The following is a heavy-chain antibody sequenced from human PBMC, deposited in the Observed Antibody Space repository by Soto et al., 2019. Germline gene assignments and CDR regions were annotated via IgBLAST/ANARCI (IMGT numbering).Heavy chain of an antibody. D-gene: IGHD3-16*01. J-gene: IGHJ4*02. CDR3: AGDSASVNQVPLRD. V-gene: IGHV1-69*06. CDR2: IIPIYDSP. Sequence: VQLVQSGAEVRKPGSSVRVSCKASGGTFSTYSVTWVRQAPGQGLEWMGGIIPIYDSPYYAQKFQGRVSLTAETSTHTSYMVVIWLCSESTAVFFGAGDSASVNQVPLRDWGQGTMVLVSS. CDR1: GGTFSTYS.